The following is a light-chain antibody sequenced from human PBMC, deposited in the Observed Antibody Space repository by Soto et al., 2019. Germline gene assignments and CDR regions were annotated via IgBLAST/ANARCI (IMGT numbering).Light chain of an antibody. Sequence: EIVMTHSPATLSVSPWERATLSCRASQSVSSNLAWYQQKPGQAPRLLIYGASTRATGIPARFSGSGSGTEFTLTISSLQSEDFAVYYCQQYNNWPLNFGGGTKVDIK. CDR3: QQYNNWPLN. J-gene: IGKJ4*01. V-gene: IGKV3-15*01. CDR1: QSVSSN. CDR2: GAS.